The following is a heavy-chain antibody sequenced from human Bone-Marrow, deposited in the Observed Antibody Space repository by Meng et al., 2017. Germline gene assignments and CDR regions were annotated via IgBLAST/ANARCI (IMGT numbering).Heavy chain of an antibody. CDR3: ARLEGG. CDR1: GYNFIGYW. J-gene: IGHJ4*02. D-gene: IGHD1-1*01. V-gene: IGHV1-2*07. CDR2: ISPSDAYT. Sequence: ASVKVSCKASGYNFIGYWLYWIRQAPGQGLEWTGLISPSDAYTKYAHKFLGRVTVTRDTSTSTVSMEMTSLTLDDTAVYYCARLEGGWGQGTLVTVSS.